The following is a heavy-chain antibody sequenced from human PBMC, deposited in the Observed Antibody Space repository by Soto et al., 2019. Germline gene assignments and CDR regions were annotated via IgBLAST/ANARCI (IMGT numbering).Heavy chain of an antibody. CDR2: IKPGGSDL. Sequence: EVQLVQSGAEVKKPGESLKISCKGVGYRLDAAWIGWVRQMPGKGLEWMGIIKPGGSDLRYSPSFRGQVTISADAAVNTADHKWDSLKASDTAMYYCARQITYHCDFWGQGTLVTVSS. J-gene: IGHJ4*02. D-gene: IGHD2-2*01. CDR3: ARQITYHCDF. V-gene: IGHV5-51*01. CDR1: GYRLDAAW.